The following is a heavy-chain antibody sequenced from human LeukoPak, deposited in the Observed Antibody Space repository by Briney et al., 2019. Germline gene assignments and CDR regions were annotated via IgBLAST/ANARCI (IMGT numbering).Heavy chain of an antibody. CDR3: ARHRDGGWTRKPTPGFDP. D-gene: IGHD6-19*01. V-gene: IGHV4-30-4*07. CDR1: GGSISSGGYS. Sequence: PSETLSLTCAVSGGSISSGGYSWSWIRQPPGKGLEWIGYIYYSGSTYYNPSLKSRVTISVDTSKNQFSLKLSSVTAADTAVYYCARHRDGGWTRKPTPGFDPWGQGTLVTVSS. CDR2: IYYSGST. J-gene: IGHJ5*02.